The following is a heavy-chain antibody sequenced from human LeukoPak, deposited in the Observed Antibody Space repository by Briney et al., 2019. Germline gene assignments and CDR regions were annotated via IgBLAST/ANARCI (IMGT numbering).Heavy chain of an antibody. CDR3: ARPYCSGGSCSNWCDP. Sequence: SETLSLTCAVYGGSFSGYYWSWIRQPPGKGLEWIGEINHSGSTNYNPSLKSRVTISVDTSKNQFSLKLSSVTAADTAVYYCARPYCSGGSCSNWCDPWGQGTLVTVSS. CDR1: GGSFSGYY. CDR2: INHSGST. D-gene: IGHD2-15*01. J-gene: IGHJ5*02. V-gene: IGHV4-34*01.